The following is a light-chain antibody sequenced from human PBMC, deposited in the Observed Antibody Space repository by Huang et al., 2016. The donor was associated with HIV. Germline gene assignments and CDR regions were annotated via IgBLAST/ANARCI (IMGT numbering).Light chain of an antibody. CDR3: QQLNSYPRT. J-gene: IGKJ4*01. CDR1: QGISTY. CDR2: AAS. Sequence: IQLTQSPSSLSASVGDRVTITCRASQGISTYLAWYQQKPGKAPKLLIYAASTLQSGVPSRFSGNGSGTHFTLTISSLQPEDFATYYCQQLNSYPRTFGGGTKVEIK. V-gene: IGKV1-9*01.